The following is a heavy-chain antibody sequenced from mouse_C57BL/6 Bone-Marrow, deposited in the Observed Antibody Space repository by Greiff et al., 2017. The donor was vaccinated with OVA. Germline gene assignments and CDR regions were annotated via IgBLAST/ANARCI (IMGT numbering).Heavy chain of an antibody. CDR1: GFTFSSYG. J-gene: IGHJ1*03. D-gene: IGHD2-1*01. CDR2: ISSGGSYT. V-gene: IGHV5-6*01. Sequence: EVQVVESGGDLVKPGGSLKLSCAASGFTFSSYGMSWVRQTPDKRLEWVATISSGGSYTYYPDSVKGRFTISRDNAKNTLYLQMSSLKSEDTAMYYCARQMVRNWYFDVWGTGTTVTVSS. CDR3: ARQMVRNWYFDV.